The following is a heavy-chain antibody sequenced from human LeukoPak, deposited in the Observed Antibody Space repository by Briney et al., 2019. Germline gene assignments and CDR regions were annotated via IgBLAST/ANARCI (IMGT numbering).Heavy chain of an antibody. CDR3: ATFRSTDY. CDR1: GFIFSTSS. Sequence: GGSLRLSCSASGFIFSTSSMKWFRQAPGKALEWVSAISGTSVHIYYADSVKGRFTISRDNAKNSLYLQMNSLRAEDTAVYYCATFRSTDYWGQGTLVTVSS. CDR2: ISGTSVHI. J-gene: IGHJ4*02. V-gene: IGHV3-21*01. D-gene: IGHD1-14*01.